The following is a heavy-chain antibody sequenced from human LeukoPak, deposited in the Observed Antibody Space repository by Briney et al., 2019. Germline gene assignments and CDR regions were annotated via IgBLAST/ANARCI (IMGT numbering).Heavy chain of an antibody. CDR1: GFTLSSYS. V-gene: IGHV3-48*01. Sequence: PGGSLRLSCAASGFTLSSYSMNWVRQAPGKGLEWVSYISTTSRTIHYADSVKGRFTISRDNAKNSLYLQMNSLRAEDTAVYYCARARHADSFDYWGQGALVTVSS. CDR3: ARARHADSFDY. J-gene: IGHJ4*02. D-gene: IGHD2-21*01. CDR2: ISTTSRTI.